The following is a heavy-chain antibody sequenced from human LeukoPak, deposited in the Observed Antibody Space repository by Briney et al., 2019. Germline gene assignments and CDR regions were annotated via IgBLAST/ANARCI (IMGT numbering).Heavy chain of an antibody. CDR1: GFTVSSNY. CDR3: ARGRTLRFLEWFVFDY. D-gene: IGHD3-3*01. Sequence: PGGSLRLSCAASGFTVSSNYMSWVRQAPGKGLEWVSVIYSGGSTYYADSVKGRFTISRDNSKNMLYLQMNSLRAEDTAVYYCARGRTLRFLEWFVFDYWGQGTLVTVSS. V-gene: IGHV3-66*02. J-gene: IGHJ4*02. CDR2: IYSGGST.